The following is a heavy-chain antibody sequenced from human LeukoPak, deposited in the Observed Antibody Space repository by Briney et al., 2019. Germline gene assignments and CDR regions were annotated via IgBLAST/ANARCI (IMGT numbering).Heavy chain of an antibody. D-gene: IGHD3-22*01. Sequence: SETLSLTCAVYGGSFSGYYWSWIRQPPGKGLEWIGEINHSGSTNYNPSLKSRVTISVDTSKNQFSLKPSSVTAADTAVYYCARGQYYYDSSGYYYPNWFDPWGQGTLVTVSS. J-gene: IGHJ5*02. CDR2: INHSGST. CDR1: GGSFSGYY. CDR3: ARGQYYYDSSGYYYPNWFDP. V-gene: IGHV4-34*01.